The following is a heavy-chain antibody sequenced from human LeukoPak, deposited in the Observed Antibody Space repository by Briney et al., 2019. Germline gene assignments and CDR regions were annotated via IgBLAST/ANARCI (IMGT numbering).Heavy chain of an antibody. D-gene: IGHD6-13*01. CDR1: GYTFTGYY. J-gene: IGHJ5*02. V-gene: IGHV1-2*06. CDR3: ASLAAAATNWFDP. CDR2: INPNSGGT. Sequence: GASVKVSCKASGYTFTGYYMHWVRQAPGQGLEWMGRINPNSGGTNYALKFQGRVTMTRDTSISTAYMELSRLRSDDTAVYYCASLAAAATNWFDPWGQGTLVTVSS.